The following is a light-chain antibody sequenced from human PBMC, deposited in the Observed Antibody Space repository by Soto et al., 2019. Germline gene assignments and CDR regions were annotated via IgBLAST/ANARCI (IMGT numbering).Light chain of an antibody. V-gene: IGKV3-20*01. CDR3: QHYGSSSWT. CDR2: SAS. J-gene: IGKJ1*01. CDR1: QSVSSSY. Sequence: EIVLTQSPGTLSLSPGERATLSCRASQSVSSSYLAWYQQKPGQAPRLLIYSASNRATGIPDRFSGSGSGTDFTLTISRLQPEDFAVYYCQHYGSSSWTFGQGIKVDIK.